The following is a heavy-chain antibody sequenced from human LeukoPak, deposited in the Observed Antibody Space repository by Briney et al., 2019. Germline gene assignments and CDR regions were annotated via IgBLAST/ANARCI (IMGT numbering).Heavy chain of an antibody. CDR2: ISGDGGST. V-gene: IGHV3-43*02. Sequence: GGSLRLSCAASGFTFDDYAMHWVRHAPGKGLEWVSLISGDGGSTYYADSVKGRFTISRDNSKNSLYLQMNSLRTEDTALYYCARDSGYYYYMDVWGKGTTVTVSS. D-gene: IGHD1-26*01. J-gene: IGHJ6*03. CDR3: ARDSGYYYYMDV. CDR1: GFTFDDYA.